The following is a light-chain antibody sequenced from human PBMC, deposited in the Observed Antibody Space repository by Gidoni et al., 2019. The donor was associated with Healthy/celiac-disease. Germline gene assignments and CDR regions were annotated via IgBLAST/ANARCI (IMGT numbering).Light chain of an antibody. J-gene: IGKJ2*01. CDR3: QQYGSSPPYT. CDR1: QSVSRSY. Sequence: EIVLTQSPRTLSLSPGERATLSCRASQSVSRSYLAWYQQKPGQAPRLLIYGASSRATGIPDRFSGSGSGTDFTLTISRLEPEDSAVYYCQQYGSSPPYTFGQGTKLEIK. CDR2: GAS. V-gene: IGKV3-20*01.